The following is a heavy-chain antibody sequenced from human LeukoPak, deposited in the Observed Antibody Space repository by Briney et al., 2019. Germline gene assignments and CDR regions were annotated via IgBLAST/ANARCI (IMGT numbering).Heavy chain of an antibody. Sequence: PGGSLRLCCAASGFTFSIYAMGWVRQAPGKGLEWVSVIRDSGDNRYYADAVKGRFTISRDNSKKTLHLQMNSLRAEDTAVYYCAKHGYNSGVYDAFDIWGQGTRLTVSS. V-gene: IGHV3-23*01. CDR1: GFTFSIYA. CDR2: IRDSGDNR. D-gene: IGHD6-19*01. J-gene: IGHJ3*02. CDR3: AKHGYNSGVYDAFDI.